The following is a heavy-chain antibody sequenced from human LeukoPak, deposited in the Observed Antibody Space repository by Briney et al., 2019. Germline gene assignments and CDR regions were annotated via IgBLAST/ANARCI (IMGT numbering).Heavy chain of an antibody. CDR2: ISGSGGST. CDR3: AKDSSSPGGY. J-gene: IGHJ4*02. CDR1: GFTFSDYH. D-gene: IGHD2-15*01. Sequence: GGSLRLSCAASGFTFSDYHMSWIRQASGKGLEWVSAISGSGGSTYYADSVEGRFTISRDNSKNTLYLQMNSLRAEDTAVYYCAKDSSSPGGYWGQGTLVTVSS. V-gene: IGHV3-23*01.